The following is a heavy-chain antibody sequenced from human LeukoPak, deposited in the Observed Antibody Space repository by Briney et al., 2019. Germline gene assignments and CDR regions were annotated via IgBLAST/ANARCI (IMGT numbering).Heavy chain of an antibody. V-gene: IGHV3-74*01. J-gene: IGHJ3*02. CDR3: ATGHYYDSSGYYPLPYAFDI. CDR1: GFSFSRYW. CDR2: MNSDGSST. D-gene: IGHD3-22*01. Sequence: GGSLRLSCAASGFSFSRYWMHWVRQAPGKGLVWVSRMNSDGSSTNYADSVKGRFTISRDNAKNILYLQMNSLRAEDTAVYHCATGHYYDSSGYYPLPYAFDIWGQGTMVTVSS.